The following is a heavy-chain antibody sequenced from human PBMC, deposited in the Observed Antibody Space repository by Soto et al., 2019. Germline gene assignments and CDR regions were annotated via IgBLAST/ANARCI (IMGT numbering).Heavy chain of an antibody. J-gene: IGHJ6*02. V-gene: IGHV5-10-1*01. CDR3: ARHPYYYGSGTGMDV. D-gene: IGHD3-10*01. Sequence: TGESLKISCKGSGYSFTSYWISWVRQMPGKGLEWMGRIDPSDSYTNYSPSFQGHVTISADKSISTAYLQWSSLKASDTAMYYCARHPYYYGSGTGMDVWGQGTTVTVSS. CDR1: GYSFTSYW. CDR2: IDPSDSYT.